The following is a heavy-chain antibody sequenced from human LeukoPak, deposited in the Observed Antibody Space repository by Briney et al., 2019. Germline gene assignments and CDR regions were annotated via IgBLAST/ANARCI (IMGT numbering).Heavy chain of an antibody. J-gene: IGHJ5*02. CDR3: ARDYLEYGDYGHGT. D-gene: IGHD4-17*01. Sequence: ASVKVSCKASGYTFTSYYMHWVRQAPGQGLEWVGIINPSGDPTTYAQKFQGRVTMTSDMSTSTAYMELSSLRSEDTAVYYCARDYLEYGDYGHGTWGQGTLVTVSS. CDR2: INPSGDPT. V-gene: IGHV1-46*01. CDR1: GYTFTSYY.